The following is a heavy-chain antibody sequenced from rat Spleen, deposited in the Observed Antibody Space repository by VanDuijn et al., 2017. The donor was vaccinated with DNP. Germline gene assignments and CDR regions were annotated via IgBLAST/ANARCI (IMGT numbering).Heavy chain of an antibody. V-gene: IGHV2-6*01. D-gene: IGHD2-1*01. Sequence: QVQLKESGPGLVQPSQTLSLTCTVSGFSLTSYTVTWVRQPPGKGLEWLAAMSSGGIPYYDSTLKSRLSISRDSAKSQVFLQMNSLQTEDTAIYFCTRGGGTYTAMDAWGQGTSVTVSS. CDR3: TRGGGTYTAMDA. CDR1: GFSLTSYT. CDR2: MSSGGIP. J-gene: IGHJ4*01.